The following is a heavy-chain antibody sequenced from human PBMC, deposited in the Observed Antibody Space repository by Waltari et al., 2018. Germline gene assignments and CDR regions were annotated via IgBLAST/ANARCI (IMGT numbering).Heavy chain of an antibody. CDR1: GFSFSDHY. CDR2: IREKAKSYTL. D-gene: IGHD2-2*01. CDR3: ARGYCVSNSCYCGDS. Sequence: EVQLVESGGGLVQPGGSLRLSCAASGFSFSDHYLDWVRQAPGKGLEWVSRIREKAKSYTLEYAASVKGRFIISRDDSMNSLYLQMNNLKTEDTAMYFCARGYCVSNSCYCGDSWGQGTLVTVSS. V-gene: IGHV3-72*01. J-gene: IGHJ4*02.